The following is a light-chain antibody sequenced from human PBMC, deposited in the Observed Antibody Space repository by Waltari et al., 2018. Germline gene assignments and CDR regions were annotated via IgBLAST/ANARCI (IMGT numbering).Light chain of an antibody. V-gene: IGKV3-20*01. CDR3: QHRVRLPAT. Sequence: EIVLTQSPGTLSLSPGERATLSCRASQSISKYLAWYQQRPGQAHRLLIYAASNRATGIPDRFSGGRSGTDFGLTISRLEPEDFAVYYCQHRVRLPATFGQGAKVEIK. J-gene: IGKJ1*01. CDR2: AAS. CDR1: QSISKY.